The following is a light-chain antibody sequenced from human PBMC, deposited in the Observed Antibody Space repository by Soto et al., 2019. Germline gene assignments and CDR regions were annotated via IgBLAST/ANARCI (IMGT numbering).Light chain of an antibody. Sequence: DIRMTQSPSSLSASVGDRVTIPCRASQSISNYLNWYQQKPGKAPKLLIYKASTLKSGVPSRFSGSGSGTEFTLTISSLQPDDFATYYCQHYKSYSEAFGQGTKVDI. CDR2: KAS. J-gene: IGKJ1*01. V-gene: IGKV1-5*03. CDR3: QHYKSYSEA. CDR1: QSISNY.